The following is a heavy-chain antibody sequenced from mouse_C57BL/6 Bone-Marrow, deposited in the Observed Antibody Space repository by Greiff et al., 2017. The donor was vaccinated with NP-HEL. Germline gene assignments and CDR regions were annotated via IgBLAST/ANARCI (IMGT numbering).Heavy chain of an antibody. CDR1: GYSFTGYY. Sequence: VQLQQSGPELVKPGASVKISCKASGYSFTGYYMNWVKQSPEKSLEWIGEINPSTGGTTYNQKFKAKATLTVDKSSSTAYMQLKSLTSEDSAVYYCARGGGLDYWGQGTTLTVSS. CDR3: ARGGGLDY. J-gene: IGHJ2*01. V-gene: IGHV1-42*01. CDR2: INPSTGGT.